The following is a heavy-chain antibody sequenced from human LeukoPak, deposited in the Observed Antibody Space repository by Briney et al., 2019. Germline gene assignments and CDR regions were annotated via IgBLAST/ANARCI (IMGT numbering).Heavy chain of an antibody. D-gene: IGHD1-1*01. CDR1: GFTFSSYS. V-gene: IGHV3-15*07. CDR3: VTAAWNGNC. J-gene: IGHJ4*02. Sequence: GGSLRLSCAASGFTFSSYSMNWVRQAPGKGLEWVGRIKSKSDGGTTDYAAPVKDRFSMSKDDSKNTLYLQMNGLKTEDTAVYYCVTAAWNGNCWGQGTLVTVSS. CDR2: IKSKSDGGTT.